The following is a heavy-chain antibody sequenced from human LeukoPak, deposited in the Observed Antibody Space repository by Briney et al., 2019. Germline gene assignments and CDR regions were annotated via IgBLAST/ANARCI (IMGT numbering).Heavy chain of an antibody. J-gene: IGHJ4*02. CDR2: IYYSGNT. V-gene: IGHV4-39*07. CDR3: ARARRQWLVGANIRGDNPPYYYDY. CDR1: GVSISSSNSY. D-gene: IGHD6-19*01. Sequence: SETLSLTCTVSGVSISSSNSYWGWIRQPPGKGLEWIANIYYSGNTYYNPSLKSRVTISVDTSKNQFSLKLRSVTAADTAVYYCARARRQWLVGANIRGDNPPYYYDYWGQGILVTVSS.